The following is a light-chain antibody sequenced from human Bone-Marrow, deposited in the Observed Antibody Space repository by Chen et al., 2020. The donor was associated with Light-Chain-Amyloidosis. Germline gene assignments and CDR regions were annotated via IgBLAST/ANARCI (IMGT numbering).Light chain of an antibody. CDR1: QTISSNY. Sequence: EIVLTQSPGTLSLSPGEGANLSCRASQTISSNYLTWYQQKFGQAPRLLIYGSSSRATGIPDRFTGSGSGTDFTLTINRLEPEDFARYYCQQYGTSPLAFGGGTKVAIK. J-gene: IGKJ4*01. CDR3: QQYGTSPLA. CDR2: GSS. V-gene: IGKV3-20*01.